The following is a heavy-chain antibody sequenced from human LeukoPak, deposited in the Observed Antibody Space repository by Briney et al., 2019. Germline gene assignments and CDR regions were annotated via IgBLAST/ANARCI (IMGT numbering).Heavy chain of an antibody. D-gene: IGHD1-26*01. Sequence: ASVKVSCKASGYTFTSYYMHWVRQAPGQGLEWMGIINPSGGSTSYAQKFQGRVTMTRDMSTSTVYMELSSLRSEDTAVYYCARDQRGGSGSYLDAFDIWGQGTMVTVSS. CDR2: INPSGGST. CDR1: GYTFTSYY. CDR3: ARDQRGGSGSYLDAFDI. V-gene: IGHV1-46*01. J-gene: IGHJ3*02.